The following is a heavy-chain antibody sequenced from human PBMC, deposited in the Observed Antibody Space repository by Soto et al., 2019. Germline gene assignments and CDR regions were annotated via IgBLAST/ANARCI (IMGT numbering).Heavy chain of an antibody. Sequence: GGSLRLSCAASGFTFNNYAMTWVRQAPGKGLEWVSAISGGGDTTSYADSVKGRFTISRDDSKDSLFLQMSSLRAEDTAIYYCAKFDSRGYARAPFDYWGHGTLVTVSS. D-gene: IGHD3-22*01. J-gene: IGHJ4*01. CDR3: AKFDSRGYARAPFDY. CDR2: ISGGGDTT. V-gene: IGHV3-23*01. CDR1: GFTFNNYA.